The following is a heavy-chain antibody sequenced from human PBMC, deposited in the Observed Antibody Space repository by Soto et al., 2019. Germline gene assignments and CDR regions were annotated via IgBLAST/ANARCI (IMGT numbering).Heavy chain of an antibody. CDR2: IYYSVST. V-gene: IGHV4-59*01. Sequence: PSETLSLTCTVSGGSISSYYWSWIRQPPGKGLEWIGYIYYSVSTNYNPSLKSRVTISVDTSKNQFSLKLSSVTAADTAVYYCARELGDYGMDVWGQGTTVTVSS. CDR3: ARELGDYGMDV. J-gene: IGHJ6*02. CDR1: GGSISSYY. D-gene: IGHD3-16*01.